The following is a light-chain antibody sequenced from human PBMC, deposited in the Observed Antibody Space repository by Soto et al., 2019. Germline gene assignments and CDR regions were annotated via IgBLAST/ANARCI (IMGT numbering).Light chain of an antibody. CDR1: QDIRTD. CDR2: AAS. V-gene: IGKV1-6*01. J-gene: IGKJ2*01. CDR3: LQDYNYPYT. Sequence: AIQMTQSPSSLSASVGDRVTITCRASQDIRTDVAWYQQKPRKAPKLLIYAASSLQSGVSSRFSGSGSGTDFTLTISRLQPEDFATYYCLQDYNYPYTFGQGTKLEIK.